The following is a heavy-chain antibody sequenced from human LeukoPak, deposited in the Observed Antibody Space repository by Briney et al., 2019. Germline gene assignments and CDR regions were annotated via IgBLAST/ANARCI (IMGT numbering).Heavy chain of an antibody. CDR3: ATEIGDTAMVTSWFDP. CDR1: GFTFSAFS. J-gene: IGHJ5*02. Sequence: PGRSLRLTCAASGFTFSAFSMNWVRQAPGKGLEWVADIFYGGSNKYYAASVKGGPITLRNNTNNTSYMQRNSMRADETAVYYCATEIGDTAMVTSWFDPWGQGTLVTVS. CDR2: IFYGGSNK. V-gene: IGHV3-30*03. D-gene: IGHD5-18*01.